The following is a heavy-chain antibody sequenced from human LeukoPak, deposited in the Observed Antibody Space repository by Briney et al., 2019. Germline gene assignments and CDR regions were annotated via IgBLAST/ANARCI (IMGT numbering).Heavy chain of an antibody. CDR1: GFTFSSYS. CDR2: ISSSSSYI. V-gene: IGHV3-21*01. CDR3: ARTYVADGSYDYMDV. D-gene: IGHD6-13*01. Sequence: PGGSLRLSCAASGFTFSSYSMNWVRQAPGKGLEWVSSISSSSSYIYYADSVKGRFTISRDNAKNSLYLQMNSLRAEDTAVYYCARTYVADGSYDYMDVWGKGTTVTVSS. J-gene: IGHJ6*03.